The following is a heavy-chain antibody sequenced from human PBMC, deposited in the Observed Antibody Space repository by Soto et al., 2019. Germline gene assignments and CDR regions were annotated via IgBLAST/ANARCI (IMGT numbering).Heavy chain of an antibody. D-gene: IGHD2-15*01. Sequence: GGSLRLSCSASAFTFRSYSMNWLLQSRWKGLEWVSYISSSNRTINYADSVKGRFIISRDDAKNSLYLQMHSLRDEDTAVYYCAREGWPLLQTGMDVWGQGTTVTVSS. V-gene: IGHV3-48*02. CDR1: AFTFRSYS. CDR2: ISSSNRTI. CDR3: AREGWPLLQTGMDV. J-gene: IGHJ6*02.